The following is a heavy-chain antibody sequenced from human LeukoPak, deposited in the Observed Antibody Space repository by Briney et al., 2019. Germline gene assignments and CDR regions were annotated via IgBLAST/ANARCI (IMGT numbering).Heavy chain of an antibody. D-gene: IGHD6-6*01. V-gene: IGHV3-23*01. J-gene: IGHJ5*02. CDR2: ISGSGGNT. CDR3: ARTMRNSYSSSSNWFDP. CDR1: GFTFSSYA. Sequence: EGSLRLSCAASGFTFSSYAMSWVRQAPGKGLEWVSAISGSGGNTYYADSVKGRFTISRDNSKNTLYLQMNSLRAEDTAVYYCARTMRNSYSSSSNWFDPWGQGTLVTVSS.